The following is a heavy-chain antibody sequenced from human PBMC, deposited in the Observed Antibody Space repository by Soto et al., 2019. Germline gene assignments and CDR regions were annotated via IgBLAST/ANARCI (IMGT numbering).Heavy chain of an antibody. V-gene: IGHV3-66*01. D-gene: IGHD6-6*01. J-gene: IGHJ5*02. CDR3: ARDLYSSSSIWFDP. CDR2: IYSGGST. Sequence: PGGSLRLSCAASGFTVSSNYMSWVRQAPGKGLEWVSVIYSGGSTYYADSVKGRFTISRDNSKNTLYLQMNSLRAEDSAVYYCARDLYSSSSIWFDPWGQGTLVTVSS. CDR1: GFTVSSNY.